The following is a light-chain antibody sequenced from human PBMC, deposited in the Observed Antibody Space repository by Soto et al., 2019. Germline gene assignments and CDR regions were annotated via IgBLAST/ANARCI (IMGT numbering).Light chain of an antibody. CDR1: QSISSY. V-gene: IGKV1-39*01. CDR2: AAS. CDR3: QQSYSTS. Sequence: DIPMTKSPSSLSASVGDRVTITCRASQSISSYLNWYQQKPGKAPKLLIYAASSLQSGVPSRFSGSGSGTDFTLTISSLQPEDFATYYCQQSYSTSFGGGTKVEIK. J-gene: IGKJ4*01.